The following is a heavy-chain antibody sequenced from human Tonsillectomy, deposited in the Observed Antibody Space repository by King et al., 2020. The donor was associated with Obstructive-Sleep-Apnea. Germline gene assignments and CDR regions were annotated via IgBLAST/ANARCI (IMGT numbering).Heavy chain of an antibody. CDR2: VSYDGFNK. D-gene: IGHD3-22*01. CDR1: GFTFSNFA. J-gene: IGHJ4*02. Sequence: QVQLVESGGGVVQPGRSLRLSCAASGFTFSNFAMHWVRQAPGKGLDWVAVVSYDGFNKYYADSLKGRFTISRDNSRNTLFLQMNSLRAEDTAVYYCVREGSLSSDNYYVKALDYFDYWGQGTLVTVSS. V-gene: IGHV3-30-3*01. CDR3: VREGSLSSDNYYVKALDYFDY.